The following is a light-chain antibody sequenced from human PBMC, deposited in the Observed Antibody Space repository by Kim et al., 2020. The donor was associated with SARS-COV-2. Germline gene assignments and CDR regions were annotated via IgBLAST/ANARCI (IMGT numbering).Light chain of an antibody. CDR3: QQSNNWPQT. Sequence: EIVMTQSPATLSVSPGDRATVSCRASQSIDTNLAWYQQKPGQAPRLVIYGASTRATGIPARFSGSGSGTEFTLTISSLQSEDFAVYFCQQSNNWPQTFGQGTKVDIK. V-gene: IGKV3-15*01. J-gene: IGKJ1*01. CDR1: QSIDTN. CDR2: GAS.